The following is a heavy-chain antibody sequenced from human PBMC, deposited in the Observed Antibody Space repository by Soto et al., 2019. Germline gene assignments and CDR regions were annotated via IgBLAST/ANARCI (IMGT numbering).Heavy chain of an antibody. CDR2: ISGGGGST. CDR1: GFTFSTYA. V-gene: IGHV3-23*01. Sequence: EVQLLESGGGLVQPGGSLRLSCAASGFTFSTYAMIWVRQAPGKGLEWVSAISGGGGSTYYADSVKGRFTISRDNSKNTLYLQMNSLRAEDTAIYYCAKKVGGSYPFDYWGQGTLVTVSS. J-gene: IGHJ4*02. D-gene: IGHD1-26*01. CDR3: AKKVGGSYPFDY.